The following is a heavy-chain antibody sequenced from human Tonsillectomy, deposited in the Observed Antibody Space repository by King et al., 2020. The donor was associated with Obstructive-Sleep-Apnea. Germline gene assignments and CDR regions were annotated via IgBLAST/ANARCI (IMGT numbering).Heavy chain of an antibody. CDR2: ISSNGGST. J-gene: IGHJ4*02. CDR3: ARDGPRSQFDY. V-gene: IGHV3-64*01. D-gene: IGHD3-10*01. CDR1: GFIFSSYA. Sequence: VQLVESGGGLVQPGGSLRLSCAGSGFIFSSYAMHWVRQAPGKGLEYVSAISSNGGSTYYVNSVKGRFTISRDNSKNTLYLQMGSLRAEDMAVYYCARDGPRSQFDYWGQGTLVTVSS.